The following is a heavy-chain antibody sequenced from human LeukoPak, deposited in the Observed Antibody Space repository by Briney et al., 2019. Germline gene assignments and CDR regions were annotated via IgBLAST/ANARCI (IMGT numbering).Heavy chain of an antibody. CDR1: GLTFSSYG. Sequence: PGGSLRLSCAASGLTFSSYGMHWVRQAPGKGLEWVAVISYDGSNKYYADSVKGRFTISRDNSKNTLYLQMNSLRAEDTAVCYCATASYGDYDLDYWGQGTLVTVSS. D-gene: IGHD4-17*01. CDR3: ATASYGDYDLDY. J-gene: IGHJ4*02. CDR2: ISYDGSNK. V-gene: IGHV3-30*03.